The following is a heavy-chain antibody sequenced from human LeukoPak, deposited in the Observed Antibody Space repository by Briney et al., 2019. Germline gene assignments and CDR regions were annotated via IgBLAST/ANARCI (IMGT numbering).Heavy chain of an antibody. CDR3: ARKNSDYLNTPDY. D-gene: IGHD4-11*01. CDR2: ISTSGGHT. Sequence: GGSLTLSCVACGFSFSRYDMIWLRQAPAHALEWVSKISTSGGHTVYEESVKRRFTISRENSKNTLDLQMNSLRAEDSAVYYCARKNSDYLNTPDYWGQGTLVTVSP. CDR1: GFSFSRYD. V-gene: IGHV3-23*01. J-gene: IGHJ4*02.